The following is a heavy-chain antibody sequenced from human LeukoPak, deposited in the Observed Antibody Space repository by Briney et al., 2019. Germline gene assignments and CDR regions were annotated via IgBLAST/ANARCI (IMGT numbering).Heavy chain of an antibody. J-gene: IGHJ4*02. V-gene: IGHV1-69*04. CDR1: GGTFSSYA. D-gene: IGHD4-17*01. Sequence: ASVKVSCKASGGTFSSYAISWVRQAPGQGFEGMGRIIPILGIANYAQKFQGRVTITADKSTSTAYMELSSLRSEDTAVYYCAREPTPDYGDYGRAFDYWGQGTLVTVSS. CDR3: AREPTPDYGDYGRAFDY. CDR2: IIPILGIA.